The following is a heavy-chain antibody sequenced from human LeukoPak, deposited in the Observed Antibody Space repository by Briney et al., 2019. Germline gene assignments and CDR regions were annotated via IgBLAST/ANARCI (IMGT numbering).Heavy chain of an antibody. CDR2: MYPNSGNT. CDR1: GCTFTNYD. CDR3: ARGDIEVAYRDAFDI. V-gene: IGHV1-8*01. Sequence: PRASVKVSCKGSGCTFTNYDINWVRQATGQELEWMGWMYPNSGNTGYAQKFQGRVTMTRNTSKSTAYMELSSLRSEDTAVYYCARGDIEVAYRDAFDIWGQGTMVTVSS. J-gene: IGHJ3*02. D-gene: IGHD6-19*01.